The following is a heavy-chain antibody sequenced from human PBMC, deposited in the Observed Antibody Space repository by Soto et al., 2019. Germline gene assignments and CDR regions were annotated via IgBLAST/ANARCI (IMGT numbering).Heavy chain of an antibody. CDR2: TYHSGST. CDR1: GYSISSGYY. Sequence: SETLSLTXAVSGYSISSGYYWGWIRQPPGKGLEWIGSTYHSGSTYYNPSLKSRVTISVDTSKNQFSLKLSSVTAADTAVYYCATTRDYGDYDGPNWFDPWGQGTLVTVSS. J-gene: IGHJ5*02. D-gene: IGHD4-17*01. V-gene: IGHV4-38-2*01. CDR3: ATTRDYGDYDGPNWFDP.